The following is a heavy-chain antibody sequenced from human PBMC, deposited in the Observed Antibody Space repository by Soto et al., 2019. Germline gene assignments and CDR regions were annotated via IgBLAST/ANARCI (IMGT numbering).Heavy chain of an antibody. V-gene: IGHV3-15*07. Sequence: GGSLRLSCAASGFTFSNAWMNWVRQAPGKGLEWVGRIKSKTDGGETAYAAPVKGRFTISRDDSKNTLYLQMNSLKTEDTAVYYCTTVASDILTGYLYWGQGTLVTVSS. CDR2: IKSKTDGGET. J-gene: IGHJ4*02. D-gene: IGHD3-9*01. CDR1: GFTFSNAW. CDR3: TTVASDILTGYLY.